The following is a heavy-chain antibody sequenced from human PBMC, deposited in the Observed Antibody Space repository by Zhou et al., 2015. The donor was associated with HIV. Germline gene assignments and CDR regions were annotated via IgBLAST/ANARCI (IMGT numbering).Heavy chain of an antibody. CDR3: AREGERNGVVTRYYYYYYGMDV. J-gene: IGHJ6*02. Sequence: QVQLVQSGAEVKKPGSSVKVSCKASGGTFSSYAISWVRQAPGQGLEWMGGIIPIFGTANYAQKFQGRVTITADKSTSTAYMELSSLRSEDTAVYYCAREGERNGVVTRYYYYYYGMDVWGQGTTVTVSS. CDR1: GGTFSSYA. CDR2: IIPIFGTA. V-gene: IGHV1-69*06. D-gene: IGHD3-3*01.